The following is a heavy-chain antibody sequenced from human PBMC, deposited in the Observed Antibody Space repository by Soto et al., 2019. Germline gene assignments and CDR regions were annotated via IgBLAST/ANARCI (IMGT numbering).Heavy chain of an antibody. J-gene: IGHJ6*02. Sequence: QVQQVESGGGVVQPGRSLRLSCAASGFTFSSYGMHWVRQAPGKGLEWVAVISYDGSNKYYADSVKGRFTIFRDNSKNTLYLQMNSLRAEDTAVYYCAKSAAERYYYYYGMDVWGQGTTVTVSS. V-gene: IGHV3-30*18. D-gene: IGHD6-13*01. CDR1: GFTFSSYG. CDR3: AKSAAERYYYYYGMDV. CDR2: ISYDGSNK.